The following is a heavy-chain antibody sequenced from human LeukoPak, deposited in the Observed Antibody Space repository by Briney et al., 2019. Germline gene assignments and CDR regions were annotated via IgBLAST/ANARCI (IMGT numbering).Heavy chain of an antibody. CDR3: ARRAGYFDL. CDR2: ISSSSSTI. V-gene: IGHV3-48*02. Sequence: GGSLRLSCAASGFTFSTYSMNWVRQAPGKGLEWVSYISSSSSTIYYADSVKGRFTISRDNAKNSLYLQMNILRDEDTAVYYCARRAGYFDLWGRGTLVTVSS. CDR1: GFTFSTYS. J-gene: IGHJ2*01.